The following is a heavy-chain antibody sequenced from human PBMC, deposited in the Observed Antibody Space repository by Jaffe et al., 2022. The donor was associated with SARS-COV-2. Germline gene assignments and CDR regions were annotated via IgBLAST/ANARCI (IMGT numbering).Heavy chain of an antibody. CDR3: AREMASTGHHAFDI. CDR1: GYTFTGKY. D-gene: IGHD1-1*01. Sequence: QVQLVQSGAEVKKPGASVKVSCKAAGYTFTGKYIHWVRQAPGQGLEWMGRINPNSGGTDYAQKFQGRATMTRDTSISTAYMELSSLRSDDTVVYYCAREMASTGHHAFDIWGQGTMVTVSS. CDR2: INPNSGGT. V-gene: IGHV1-2*05. J-gene: IGHJ3*02.